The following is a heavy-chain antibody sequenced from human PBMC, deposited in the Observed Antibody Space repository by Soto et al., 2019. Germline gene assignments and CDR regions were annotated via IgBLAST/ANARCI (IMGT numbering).Heavy chain of an antibody. CDR1: GFTFSSYA. CDR3: AKEGQQGGGGYFDY. Sequence: EVQLLESGGGLVQPGGSLRLSCAASGFTFSSYAMSWVRQAPGKGLEWVSGISGSGRNTYYADSVKGRFTISRDNSKNTLYLQRNTLRAGDTALYYCAKEGQQGGGGYFDYWGQGTLVTVSS. CDR2: ISGSGRNT. J-gene: IGHJ4*02. D-gene: IGHD6-13*01. V-gene: IGHV3-23*01.